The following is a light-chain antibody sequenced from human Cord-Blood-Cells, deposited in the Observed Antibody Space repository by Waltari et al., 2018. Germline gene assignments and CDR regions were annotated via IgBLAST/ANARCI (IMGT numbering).Light chain of an antibody. Sequence: QSALTQPVSVSGSPGQSITISCTGTSSDVGSYNLVSWYQQHPGKAPKLLIYEGSKRPSGFSNRFSGAKSGNTASLTISGLQAEDEADYYCCSYAGSSTWVFGGGTKLTVL. CDR1: SSDVGSYNL. CDR2: EGS. V-gene: IGLV2-23*01. J-gene: IGLJ3*02. CDR3: CSYAGSSTWV.